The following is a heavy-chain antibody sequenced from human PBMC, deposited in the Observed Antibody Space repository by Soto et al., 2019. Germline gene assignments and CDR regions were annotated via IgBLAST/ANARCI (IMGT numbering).Heavy chain of an antibody. CDR1: GFTFSSYA. D-gene: IGHD4-17*01. V-gene: IGHV3-30-3*01. Sequence: QVQLVESGGGVVQPGRSLRLSCAASGFTFSSYAMHWVRQAPGKGLEWVAVISYDGSNKYYADSVKGRFTISRDNSKNTLYLQMNSLRAEDTAVYYCARGTEWWTTVTTNYYYGMDVCGQGTTVTVSS. J-gene: IGHJ6*02. CDR2: ISYDGSNK. CDR3: ARGTEWWTTVTTNYYYGMDV.